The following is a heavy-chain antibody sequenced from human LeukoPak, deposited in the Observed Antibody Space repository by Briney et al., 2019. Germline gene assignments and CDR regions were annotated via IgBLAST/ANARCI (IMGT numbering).Heavy chain of an antibody. V-gene: IGHV4-59*01. CDR1: GASIRSYY. J-gene: IGHJ4*02. Sequence: SETLSLTCTVSGASIRSYYWSWIRQPLGKVLEWIGYISYSGSTKYNPSLKSRVTISVDTSKNQFSLKLSSVTAADTAVYYCARDGGTREADYEFDYWGQGTLVTVSS. CDR2: ISYSGST. CDR3: ARDGGTREADYEFDY. D-gene: IGHD4-17*01.